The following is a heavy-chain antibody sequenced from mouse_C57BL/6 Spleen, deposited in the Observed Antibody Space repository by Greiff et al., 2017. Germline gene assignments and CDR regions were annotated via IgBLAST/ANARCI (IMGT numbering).Heavy chain of an antibody. CDR3: ARKGAAQAPAWFAY. Sequence: VQLKQSGPELVKPGASVKIPCKASGYTFTDYNMDWVKQSHGKSLEWIGDINPNNGGTIYNQKFKGKATLTVDKSSSTAYMELRSLTSEDTAVYYCARKGAAQAPAWFAYWGQGTLVTVSA. J-gene: IGHJ3*01. V-gene: IGHV1-18*01. CDR2: INPNNGGT. CDR1: GYTFTDYN. D-gene: IGHD3-2*02.